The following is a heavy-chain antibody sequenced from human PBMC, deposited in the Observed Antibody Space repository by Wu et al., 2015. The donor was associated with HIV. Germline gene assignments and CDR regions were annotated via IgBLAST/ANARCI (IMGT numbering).Heavy chain of an antibody. Sequence: QIQLVQSGPEVRKPGASVKVSCKASGYIFTKYGISWVRHAPGQGLEWMGWISGFNGHTNYAQRVQGRVTLTTDTSTSTAYMEVTSLTSDDTAVYYCATRRPTAGRSLASWGQGTLVTVSS. V-gene: IGHV1-18*01. CDR1: GYIFTKYG. CDR3: ATRRPTAGRSLAS. J-gene: IGHJ4*02. D-gene: IGHD6-19*01. CDR2: ISGFNGHT.